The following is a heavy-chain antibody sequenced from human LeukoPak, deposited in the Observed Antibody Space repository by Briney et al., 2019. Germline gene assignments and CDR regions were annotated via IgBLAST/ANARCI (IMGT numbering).Heavy chain of an antibody. V-gene: IGHV3-21*01. D-gene: IGHD3-3*01. Sequence: GGSLRLSCAASGFTFSSYSMNWVRQAPGKGLEWVSSISSGSSYIYYADSAKGRFTISRDNAKNSLYLQMNSLRAEDTAVYYCARVSQQNTIFGVVIIRLDAFDIWGQGTMVTVSS. CDR1: GFTFSSYS. CDR2: ISSGSSYI. CDR3: ARVSQQNTIFGVVIIRLDAFDI. J-gene: IGHJ3*02.